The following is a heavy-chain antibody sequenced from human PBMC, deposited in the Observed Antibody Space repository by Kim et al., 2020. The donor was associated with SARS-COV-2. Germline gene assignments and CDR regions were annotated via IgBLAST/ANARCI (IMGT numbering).Heavy chain of an antibody. D-gene: IGHD3-22*01. J-gene: IGHJ4*02. CDR1: GFTFSSYG. CDR3: ARPLTYYYDSSGYGFDY. Sequence: GGSLRLSCAASGFTFSSYGMHWVRQAPGKGLEWVAVIWYDGSNKYYADSVKGRFTISRDNSKNTLYLQMNSLRAEDTAVYYCARPLTYYYDSSGYGFDYWGQGTLVTVSS. V-gene: IGHV3-33*01. CDR2: IWYDGSNK.